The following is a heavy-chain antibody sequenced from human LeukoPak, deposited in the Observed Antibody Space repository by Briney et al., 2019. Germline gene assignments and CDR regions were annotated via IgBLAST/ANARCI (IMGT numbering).Heavy chain of an antibody. Sequence: PGGSLRLSCAASGFTFSSYAMSWVRQAPGKGLEWVSAISGSGGRTYYADSVKGRVTISRDNSKNTLYLQMNSLRAEDTAVYYCARVPGRDGYNFGWYFDLWGRGTLVTVYS. CDR1: GFTFSSYA. D-gene: IGHD5-24*01. CDR3: ARVPGRDGYNFGWYFDL. J-gene: IGHJ2*01. CDR2: ISGSGGRT. V-gene: IGHV3-23*01.